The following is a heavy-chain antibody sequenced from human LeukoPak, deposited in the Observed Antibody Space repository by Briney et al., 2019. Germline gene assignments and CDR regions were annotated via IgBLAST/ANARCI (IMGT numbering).Heavy chain of an antibody. CDR1: GGSISSGDYY. CDR3: ARESSGWYQGNFDY. V-gene: IGHV4-30-4*01. Sequence: NPSETLSLTCTVSGGSISSGDYYWSWIRQPPGKGLQWIGYIHNSGSTYYNPSLKSRVTISVDTSKSQFSLKLSSVTAADTAVYYCARESSGWYQGNFDYWGQGTLVTVSS. D-gene: IGHD6-19*01. J-gene: IGHJ4*02. CDR2: IHNSGST.